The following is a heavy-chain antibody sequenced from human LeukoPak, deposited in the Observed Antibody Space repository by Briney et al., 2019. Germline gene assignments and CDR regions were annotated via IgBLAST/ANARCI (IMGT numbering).Heavy chain of an antibody. V-gene: IGHV4-59*01. CDR1: GGSISSYY. Sequence: SETLSLTCTVSGGSISSYYWSWIRQPPGKGLEWIGYIYYSGSTNYNPSLKSRVTISVDTSKNQFSLKLSSVTAADTAVYYCARAHPDPFDDWGQGTLVTVSS. CDR2: IYYSGST. D-gene: IGHD1-14*01. J-gene: IGHJ4*02. CDR3: ARAHPDPFDD.